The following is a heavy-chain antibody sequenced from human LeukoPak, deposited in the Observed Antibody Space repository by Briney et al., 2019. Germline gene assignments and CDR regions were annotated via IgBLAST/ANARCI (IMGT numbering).Heavy chain of an antibody. CDR3: ARDEWELLHAFDI. J-gene: IGHJ3*02. Sequence: ASVKVSCKASGYTFTSYGISWVRQAPGQGLEWMGWISAYNGNTNYAQKLQGRVTITADKSTSTAYMELSSLRSEDTAVYYCARDEWELLHAFDIWGQGTMVTVSS. D-gene: IGHD1-26*01. CDR2: ISAYNGNT. V-gene: IGHV1-18*01. CDR1: GYTFTSYG.